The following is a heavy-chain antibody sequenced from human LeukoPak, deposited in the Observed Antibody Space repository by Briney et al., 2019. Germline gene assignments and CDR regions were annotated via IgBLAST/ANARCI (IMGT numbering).Heavy chain of an antibody. CDR3: AREGYYGSGSYDY. CDR1: GGSISSGGYS. D-gene: IGHD3-10*01. J-gene: IGHJ4*02. CDR2: IYHSGSA. V-gene: IGHV4-30-2*01. Sequence: SETLSLTRAVSGGSISSGGYSWSWIRQPPGKGLEWIGYIYHSGSAYYNPSLKSRVTISVDRSKNQFSLKLSSVTAADTAVYYCAREGYYGSGSYDYWGQGTLVTVSS.